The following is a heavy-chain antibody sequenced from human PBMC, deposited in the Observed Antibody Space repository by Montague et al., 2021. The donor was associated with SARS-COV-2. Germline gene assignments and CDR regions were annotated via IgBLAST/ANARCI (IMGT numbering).Heavy chain of an antibody. V-gene: IGHV4-39*01. CDR1: GGSISSSGYY. J-gene: IGHJ4*02. CDR2: IYYRGST. D-gene: IGHD5-24*01. Sequence: SETLSLTCTVSGGSISSSGYYWAWIRQPPGKGLEWIGSIYYRGSTYYNPSLKSRFTISVDTSKNQFSLKLSSVTAADTAVYYCARQGRDGYNTYYFDYWGQGTLVTVSS. CDR3: ARQGRDGYNTYYFDY.